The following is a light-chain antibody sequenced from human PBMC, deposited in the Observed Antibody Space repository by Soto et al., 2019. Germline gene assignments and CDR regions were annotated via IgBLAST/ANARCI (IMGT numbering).Light chain of an antibody. CDR3: QQYYDTPFT. J-gene: IGKJ2*01. Sequence: DIVMTQSPDSLAVSLGERATISCQSSQSVFYSSDNRNNLTWYQVKPGQPPKMLIHGASIRESRVPDRFSGSGSGRKFNLTISSLHTEDVAVYYCQQYYDTPFTFGQGTKLQIK. CDR2: GAS. V-gene: IGKV4-1*01. CDR1: QSVFYSSDNRNN.